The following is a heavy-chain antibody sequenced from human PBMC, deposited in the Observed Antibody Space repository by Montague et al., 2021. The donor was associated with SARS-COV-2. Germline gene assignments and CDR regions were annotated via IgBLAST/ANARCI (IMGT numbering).Heavy chain of an antibody. D-gene: IGHD3-22*01. CDR3: ARERSADYYDGSGYHSYKYGMDV. J-gene: IGHJ6*02. CDR1: GGSVSSGSYY. V-gene: IGHV4-61*02. CDR2: IYTSGSS. Sequence: TLSLTCTVSGGSVSSGSYYWSWLRQPAGKGLEWIGRIYTSGSSNYNPSLKSRVTISVDTSKNQFSLKVSSVTAADTAVYYCARERSADYYDGSGYHSYKYGMDVWGQGTTVTVSS.